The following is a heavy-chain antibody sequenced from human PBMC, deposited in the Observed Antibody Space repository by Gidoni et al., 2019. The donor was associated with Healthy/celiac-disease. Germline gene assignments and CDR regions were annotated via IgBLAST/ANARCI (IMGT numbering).Heavy chain of an antibody. CDR2: ISYDGSNK. V-gene: IGHV3-30*18. J-gene: IGHJ5*01. Sequence: QVQLVESGGGVVQPGRSLRLSCAASGFTFSSYGMHWVRQAPGKGLEWVAVISYDGSNKYYADSVKGRFTISRDNSKNTLYLQMNSLRAEDTAVYYCAKDGEGGFLEWFVSWGQGTLVTVSS. CDR3: AKDGEGGFLEWFVS. CDR1: GFTFSSYG. D-gene: IGHD3-3*01.